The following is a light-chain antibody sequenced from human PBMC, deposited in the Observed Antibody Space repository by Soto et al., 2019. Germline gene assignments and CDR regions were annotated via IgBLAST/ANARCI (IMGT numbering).Light chain of an antibody. Sequence: DIKVTHPPASQYAWIGAIVTGTYRASQGISSYLAWYQQKPGKAPNLLIYAASTLQSGVSSRFRGSGSGTAFTLTISSLQPEDFATYYSQLLNTYPLSFGGGTKVDIK. CDR3: QLLNTYPLS. V-gene: IGKV1-9*01. CDR1: QGISSY. J-gene: IGKJ4*01. CDR2: AAS.